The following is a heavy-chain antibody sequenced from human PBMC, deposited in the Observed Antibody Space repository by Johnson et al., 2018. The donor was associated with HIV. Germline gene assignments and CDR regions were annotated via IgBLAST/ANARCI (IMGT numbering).Heavy chain of an antibody. D-gene: IGHD1-26*01. CDR3: AREGVGTTCPFDI. J-gene: IGHJ3*02. V-gene: IGHV3-13*01. CDR2: IGSAGDT. Sequence: VQLVESGGGVVPDGGTLRLAWRADGCTFSDYDIHRVRQATGEGLEWVSAIGSAGDTYYPGSVKGRFTISRENAKNSLYLQMNSLRAEDTAMYYCAREGVGTTCPFDIWGQGTRVTVSS. CDR1: GCTFSDYD.